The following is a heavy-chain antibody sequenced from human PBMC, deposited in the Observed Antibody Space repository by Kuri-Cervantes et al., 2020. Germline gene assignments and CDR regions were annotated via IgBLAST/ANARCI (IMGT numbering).Heavy chain of an antibody. J-gene: IGHJ4*02. Sequence: ASVKVSCKASGYTFTSYDISWVRQAPGQGLEWMGWISAYNGNTNYAQKLQGRVTMTTDKSTSTAYMELSSLRSEDTAVYYCARIRDGYSYYFDYWGQGTLVTVSS. D-gene: IGHD5-24*01. V-gene: IGHV1-18*01. CDR2: ISAYNGNT. CDR1: GYTFTSYD. CDR3: ARIRDGYSYYFDY.